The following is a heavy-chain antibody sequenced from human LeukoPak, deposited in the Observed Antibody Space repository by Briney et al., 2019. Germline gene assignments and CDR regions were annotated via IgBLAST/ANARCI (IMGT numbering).Heavy chain of an antibody. CDR3: ARDTLNPDWLEYFQH. D-gene: IGHD3-9*01. CDR2: ISYDVSNK. J-gene: IGHJ1*01. Sequence: PGRSLRLSCAASGFTFSSYAMHWVRQAPGKGLEWVAVISYDVSNKYYADSVKGRFTISRDNSKNTLYLQMNSLRAEDTAVYYCARDTLNPDWLEYFQHWGQGTLVTVSS. CDR1: GFTFSSYA. V-gene: IGHV3-30*04.